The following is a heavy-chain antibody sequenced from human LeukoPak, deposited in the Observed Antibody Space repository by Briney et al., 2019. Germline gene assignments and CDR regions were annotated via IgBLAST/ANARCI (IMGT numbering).Heavy chain of an antibody. CDR2: INPNSGGT. CDR3: ARDLVGATSDI. D-gene: IGHD1-26*01. Sequence: GASAKVSCKASGYTFTGYYMHWVRQAPGQGLEWMGWINPNSGGTNYAQKFQGRVTMTRDTSISTAYMELSRLRSDDTAIYYCARDLVGATSDIWGQGTVVSVSS. CDR1: GYTFTGYY. J-gene: IGHJ3*02. V-gene: IGHV1-2*02.